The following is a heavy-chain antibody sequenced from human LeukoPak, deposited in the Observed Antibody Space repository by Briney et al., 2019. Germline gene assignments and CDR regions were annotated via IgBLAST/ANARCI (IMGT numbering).Heavy chain of an antibody. V-gene: IGHV3-7*01. CDR1: GFTFRSHW. J-gene: IGHJ5*02. CDR2: IKEDGSEK. CDR3: ASTAGYSSGWYA. Sequence: GGSLRLSCAASGFTFRSHWMSWVRQAPGKGLEWVANIKEDGSEKYYVDSVKGRFTISRDNAKNSLYLQMNSLSAEDTAVYYCASTAGYSSGWYAWGQGTLVTVSS. D-gene: IGHD6-19*01.